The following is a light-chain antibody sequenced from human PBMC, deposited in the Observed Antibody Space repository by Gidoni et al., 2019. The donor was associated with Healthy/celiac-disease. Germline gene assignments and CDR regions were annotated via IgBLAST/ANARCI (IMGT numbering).Light chain of an antibody. CDR2: GAS. J-gene: IGKJ1*01. V-gene: IGKV1-33*01. CDR1: QDISNY. Sequence: IQITQTPSSLSGSAGDRVTITCQAIQDISNYLNWYQQKPGKAPKLLIYGASNLETGVPSRFSGSGSGTDFTFTISSLQSEEIATYYCQQYDNLSWTFGQGTKVEIK. CDR3: QQYDNLSWT.